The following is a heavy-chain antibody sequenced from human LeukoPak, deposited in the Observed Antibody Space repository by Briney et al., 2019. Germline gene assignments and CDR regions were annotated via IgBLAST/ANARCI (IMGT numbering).Heavy chain of an antibody. D-gene: IGHD3-22*01. V-gene: IGHV3-9*01. CDR3: AKPDYYDSSGYFN. Sequence: GGSLRLSCAASGFNFHDYAMHWVRQAPGKGPEWVSGISWNSGSIGYADSVKGRFTISRDNAKNSLYLQMNSLRAEDTALYYCAKPDYYDSSGYFNWGQGTLVTVSS. CDR1: GFNFHDYA. CDR2: ISWNSGSI. J-gene: IGHJ4*02.